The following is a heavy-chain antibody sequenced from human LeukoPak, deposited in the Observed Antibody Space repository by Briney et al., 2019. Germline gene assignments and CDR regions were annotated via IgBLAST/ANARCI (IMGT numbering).Heavy chain of an antibody. CDR1: GFSLSTRGVG. CDR2: INWNDDK. V-gene: IGHV2-5*01. D-gene: IGHD6-19*01. CDR3: ARTHLWLVFNWFDP. J-gene: IGHJ5*02. Sequence: SGPTLVKLPQTLTLTCTFSGFSLSTRGVGVGWIRQPPGKALEWFAVINWNDDKRYSPSLMSRLSKTKDTSKNKVVHKMTHMDPMNTATYYCARTHLWLVFNWFDPWGQGTLVTVSS.